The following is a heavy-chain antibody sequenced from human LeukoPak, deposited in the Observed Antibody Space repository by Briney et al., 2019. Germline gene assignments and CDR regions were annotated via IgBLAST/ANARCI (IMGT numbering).Heavy chain of an antibody. V-gene: IGHV4-4*07. D-gene: IGHD3-10*01. CDR1: GGSISSFY. CDR2: IFTSGST. Sequence: SETLSLTCTVSGGSISSFYWSWIRQPAGKGLEWIGRIFTSGSTNYSPSLKSRVTMSVDTSKNQFSLKVNSVTAADTAVYYCARARYGSGSYHYMDVWGKGTTVTISS. CDR3: ARARYGSGSYHYMDV. J-gene: IGHJ6*03.